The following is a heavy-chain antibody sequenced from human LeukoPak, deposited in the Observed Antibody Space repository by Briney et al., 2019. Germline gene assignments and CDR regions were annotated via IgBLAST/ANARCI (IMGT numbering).Heavy chain of an antibody. J-gene: IGHJ6*03. D-gene: IGHD4-23*01. V-gene: IGHV3-23*01. CDR2: ISGNARTT. CDR3: ARDGDTVLTRGYYYYMDV. CDR1: GFTFSSYA. Sequence: GGSLRLSCAASGFTFSSYAMSWVRQAPGKGLEWVSAISGNARTTYYPDSMKGRFTISRDNSKNTLYLQMNSLRAEDTAVYYCARDGDTVLTRGYYYYMDVWGKGTTVTVSS.